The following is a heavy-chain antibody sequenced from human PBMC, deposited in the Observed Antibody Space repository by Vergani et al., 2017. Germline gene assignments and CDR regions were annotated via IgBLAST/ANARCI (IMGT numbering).Heavy chain of an antibody. Sequence: EVQLLESGGGLVQPGGSLRLSCAASGFTFSSYAMSWLRQAPGKGLEWVSAISGSGGSTYYADSVTGRFTISRDNSNNTLYLQMNSLRAEDTAVYYWAKXKRVARAYCGGDCYSFDYWGQGTLVTVSS. CDR2: ISGSGGST. V-gene: IGHV3-23*01. J-gene: IGHJ4*02. CDR3: AKXKRVARAYCGGDCYSFDY. D-gene: IGHD2-21*02. CDR1: GFTFSSYA.